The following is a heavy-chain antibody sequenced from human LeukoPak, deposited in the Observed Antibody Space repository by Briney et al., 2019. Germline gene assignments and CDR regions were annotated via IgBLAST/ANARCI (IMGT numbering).Heavy chain of an antibody. Sequence: PSETLPLTCTVSGGSISSSSYYWGWIRQPPGKGLEWIGSIYYSGSTYYNPSLKSRVTISVDTSKNQFSLKLSSVTAADTAVYYCQGYGYYGSGSYLFDYWGQGTLVTVSS. CDR2: IYYSGST. J-gene: IGHJ4*02. V-gene: IGHV4-39*01. D-gene: IGHD3-10*01. CDR1: GGSISSSSYY. CDR3: QGYGYYGSGSYLFDY.